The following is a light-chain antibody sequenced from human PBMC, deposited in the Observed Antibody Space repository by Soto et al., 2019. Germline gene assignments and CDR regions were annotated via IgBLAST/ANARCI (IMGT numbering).Light chain of an antibody. CDR2: EGS. CDR3: CSFADSQGNNYV. CDR1: SSDVGSYNL. Sequence: QSALTQPASVSGSPGQSITISCTGTSSDVGSYNLVSWYQQHPGKAPKLMIYEGSKRPSGVSDRFSGSKSGNTASLTISGLQADDEADYYCCSFADSQGNNYVFGTGTKVTVL. V-gene: IGLV2-23*01. J-gene: IGLJ1*01.